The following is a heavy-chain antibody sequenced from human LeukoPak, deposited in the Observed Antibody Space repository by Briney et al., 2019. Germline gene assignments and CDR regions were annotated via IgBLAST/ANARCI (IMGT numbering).Heavy chain of an antibody. CDR2: IYPADSDT. CDR3: ATALAQTHAFDI. J-gene: IGHJ3*02. CDR1: GXTFPNYC. V-gene: IGHV5-51*01. Sequence: GESLKIFFKGSGXTFPNYCIIWVRQMPGKGLEWMGIIYPADSDTRYSPSFQGQVTVSADRSTSTAYLQWSSLKASDTAMYYCATALAQTHAFDIWGQGTLVTVSS. D-gene: IGHD6-13*01.